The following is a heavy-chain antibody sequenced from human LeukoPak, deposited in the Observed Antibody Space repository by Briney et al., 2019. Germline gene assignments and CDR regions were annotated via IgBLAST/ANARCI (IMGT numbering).Heavy chain of an antibody. V-gene: IGHV4-4*07. CDR3: ARELRYDNSDSGAF. CDR2: IYTSGST. CDR1: GGSIRSYY. D-gene: IGHD3-22*01. Sequence: SETLFLTCNVSGGSIRSYYWSWIRQPAGKGLEWIGRIYTSGSTNYNPSLKSRVTMSVDTSKNQFSLNLSSMTAADTAVYYCARELRYDNSDSGAFWGQGTVVTVSS. J-gene: IGHJ3*01.